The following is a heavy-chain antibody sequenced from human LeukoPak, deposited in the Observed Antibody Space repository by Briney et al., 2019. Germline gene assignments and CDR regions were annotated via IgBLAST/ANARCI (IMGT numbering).Heavy chain of an antibody. Sequence: GGSLRLSCAASGFTFSSYWMHWVRQAPGKGLMWVSLIQTDGSSTNYADSIKGRFTISRDNSKNTVFLQMNSLRAEDTAEYFCAHQVPPNDEFFDHWGQGTLVTVSS. V-gene: IGHV3-74*01. CDR2: IQTDGSST. CDR1: GFTFSSYW. CDR3: AHQVPPNDEFFDH. J-gene: IGHJ5*02.